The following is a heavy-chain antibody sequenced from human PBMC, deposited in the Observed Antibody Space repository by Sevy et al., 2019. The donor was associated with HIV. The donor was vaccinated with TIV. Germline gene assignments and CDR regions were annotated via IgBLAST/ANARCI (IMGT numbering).Heavy chain of an antibody. V-gene: IGHV3-23*01. CDR3: AKGGGGHYDPDEIGYYFYYYNMDV. CDR2: ISGSGSRT. D-gene: IGHD3-22*01. J-gene: IGHJ6*03. CDR1: GFSFDSYG. Sequence: GGSLRLSCAVSGFSFDSYGMTWVRQAPGKGLEWVSGISGSGSRTYYADSVKGRFIISRDNSKNTLDLQMNSLRSEDTARYYFAKGGGGHYDPDEIGYYFYYYNMDVWGKGTTVTVSS.